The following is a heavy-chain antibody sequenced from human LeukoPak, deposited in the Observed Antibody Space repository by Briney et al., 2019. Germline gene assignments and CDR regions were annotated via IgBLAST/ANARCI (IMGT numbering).Heavy chain of an antibody. Sequence: NTSETLSLTCTVSGGSISSYHWSWIRQPPGKGLQWIGHIYYTGSTNYNPSLKSRLTISLDTSKNQFSLKLSSVTAADTAVYYCARGKITSSGYYGYWGQGTLVTVSS. CDR3: ARGKITSSGYYGY. CDR1: GGSISSYH. V-gene: IGHV4-59*01. J-gene: IGHJ4*02. CDR2: IYYTGST. D-gene: IGHD3-22*01.